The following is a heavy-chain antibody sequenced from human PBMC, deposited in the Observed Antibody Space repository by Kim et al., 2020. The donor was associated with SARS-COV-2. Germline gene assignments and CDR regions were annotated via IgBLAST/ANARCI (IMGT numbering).Heavy chain of an antibody. CDR2: IVVGSGNT. CDR1: GFTFTSSA. D-gene: IGHD3-22*01. J-gene: IGHJ4*02. CDR3: AAVGMIVADLDY. Sequence: SVKVSCKASGFTFTSSAVQWVRQARGQRLEWIGWIVVGSGNTNYAQKFQERVTITRDMSTSTAYMELSSLRSEDTAVYYCAAVGMIVADLDYWGQGTLVTVSS. V-gene: IGHV1-58*01.